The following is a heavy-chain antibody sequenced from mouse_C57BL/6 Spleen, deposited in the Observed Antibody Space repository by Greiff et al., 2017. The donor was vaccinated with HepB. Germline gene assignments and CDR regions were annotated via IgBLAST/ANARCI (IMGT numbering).Heavy chain of an antibody. CDR3: TRSGDY. CDR2: IDPETGGT. D-gene: IGHD3-1*01. V-gene: IGHV1-15*01. Sequence: QVQLQHSGAELVRPGASVTLSCKASGYTFTDYEMHWVKQTPVHGLEWIGAIDPETGGTAYNQKFKGKAILTADKSSSTAYMELRSLTSEDSAVYYCTRSGDYWGQGTTLTVSS. J-gene: IGHJ2*01. CDR1: GYTFTDYE.